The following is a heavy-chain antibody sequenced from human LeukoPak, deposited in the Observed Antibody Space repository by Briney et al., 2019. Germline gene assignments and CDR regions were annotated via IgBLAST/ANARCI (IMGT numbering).Heavy chain of an antibody. CDR1: GGSISSYY. CDR2: IYYTGST. D-gene: IGHD2-2*01. Sequence: SETLSLTCTVSGGSISSYYWSWLRQPPGRGLEWIGYIYYTGSTNYNPSLKSRVTISVDTSKNQFSLKLSSVTAADTAVYYCARGCTSCHYYYYYMDVWGKGTTVTVSS. V-gene: IGHV4-59*01. CDR3: ARGCTSCHYYYYYMDV. J-gene: IGHJ6*03.